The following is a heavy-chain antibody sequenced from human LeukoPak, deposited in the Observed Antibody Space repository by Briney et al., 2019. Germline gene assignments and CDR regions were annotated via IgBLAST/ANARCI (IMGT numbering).Heavy chain of an antibody. J-gene: IGHJ4*02. Sequence: GRSLRLSCEASGFTLSSYAMHWVRQAPGKGLEWVAVISYDGSNKYYAASVKGRFTISRDNSKNTLYLQMNSLRAEDTAVYYCAREGPLANWARFDVWGQGTLVTVSS. D-gene: IGHD1-1*01. CDR2: ISYDGSNK. V-gene: IGHV3-30*03. CDR3: AREGPLANWARFDV. CDR1: GFTLSSYA.